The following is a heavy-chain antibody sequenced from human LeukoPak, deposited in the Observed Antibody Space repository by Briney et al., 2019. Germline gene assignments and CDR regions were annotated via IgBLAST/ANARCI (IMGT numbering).Heavy chain of an antibody. CDR3: TTDYITMIRGANDY. D-gene: IGHD3-10*01. CDR1: VFSFRNGW. CDR2: IKSKTDGGTT. V-gene: IGHV3-15*01. J-gene: IGHJ4*02. Sequence: LPRAASVFSFRNGWMRGVPPAPGKGREWVGRIKSKTDGGTTDYAAPLKGRFTISRDDSNSTLYLQMNNLKTEDTAVYYSTTDYITMIRGANDYWGQGTLVTVSP.